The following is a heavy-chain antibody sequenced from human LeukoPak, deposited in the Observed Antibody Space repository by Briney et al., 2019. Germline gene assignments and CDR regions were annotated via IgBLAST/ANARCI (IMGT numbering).Heavy chain of an antibody. D-gene: IGHD3-9*01. J-gene: IGHJ5*02. V-gene: IGHV1-58*01. Sequence: EASVKVSCKASGFTFTSSAVQWVRQARGQRLEWIGWIVGGSGNTNYAQKFQERVTITRDMSTSTAYMELSSLRSEDTAVYYCAAGFGYDILTGYSPSWGQGTLVTVSS. CDR3: AAGFGYDILTGYSPS. CDR2: IVGGSGNT. CDR1: GFTFTSSA.